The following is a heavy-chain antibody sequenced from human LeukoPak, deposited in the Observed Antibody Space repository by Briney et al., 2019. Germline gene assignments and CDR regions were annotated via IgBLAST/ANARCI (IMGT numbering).Heavy chain of an antibody. CDR2: INPNSGGT. CDR3: ARESGRYYFDY. J-gene: IGHJ4*02. CDR1: GYTFTDYN. D-gene: IGHD1-26*01. Sequence: ASVKVSCTASGYTFTDYNMHWVRQAPGQGLEWMGRINPNSGGTNYAQKFQGRVTMTRDTSISTAYMELSRLRSNDTAVYYCARESGRYYFDYWGQGTLVTVSS. V-gene: IGHV1-2*06.